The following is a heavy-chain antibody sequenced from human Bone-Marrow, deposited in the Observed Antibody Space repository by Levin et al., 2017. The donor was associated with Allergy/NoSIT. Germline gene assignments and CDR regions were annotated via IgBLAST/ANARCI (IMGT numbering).Heavy chain of an antibody. CDR3: ARASYCSSTSCYASNYMDV. CDR1: GFTFSSYW. D-gene: IGHD2-2*01. CDR2: IKQDGSEK. V-gene: IGHV3-7*03. J-gene: IGHJ6*03. Sequence: GESLKISCAASGFTFSSYWMSWVRQAPGKGLEWVANIKQDGSEKYYVDSVKGRFTISRDNAKNSLYLQMNSLRAEDTAVYYCARASYCSSTSCYASNYMDVWGKGTTVTVSS.